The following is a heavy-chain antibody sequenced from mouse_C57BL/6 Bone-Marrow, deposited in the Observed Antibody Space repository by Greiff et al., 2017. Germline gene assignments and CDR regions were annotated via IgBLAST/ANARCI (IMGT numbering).Heavy chain of an antibody. CDR1: GYTFTDYY. CDR2: INPNNGGT. CDR3: ASKKARRRDY. V-gene: IGHV1-26*01. Sequence: EVQLQQSGPELVKPGASVKISCKASGYTFTDYYMNWVKQSHGKSLEWIGDINPNNGGTSYNQKFKGKATLTVDTSSSTAYMELRSLTSEDAAVYYCASKKARRRDYWGQGTTLTVSS. J-gene: IGHJ2*01.